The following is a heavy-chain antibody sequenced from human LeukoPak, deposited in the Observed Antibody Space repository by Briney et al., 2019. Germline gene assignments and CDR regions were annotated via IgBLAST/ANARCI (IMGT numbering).Heavy chain of an antibody. Sequence: GASVKVSCKASGYTFIDYYINWVRQAPGQGLEWMGWINPNSGGIKYAQKFQGRVTLTRDTSINTAYMELSRLISDDTAVYYCAGNYKILTGYYDDDGFDIWGQGTKVTVSS. CDR1: GYTFIDYY. V-gene: IGHV1-2*02. CDR2: INPNSGGI. CDR3: AGNYKILTGYYDDDGFDI. J-gene: IGHJ3*02. D-gene: IGHD3-9*01.